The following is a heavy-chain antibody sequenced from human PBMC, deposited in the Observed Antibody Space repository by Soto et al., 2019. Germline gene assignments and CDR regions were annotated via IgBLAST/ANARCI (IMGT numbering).Heavy chain of an antibody. CDR2: INPNSGFT. D-gene: IGHD3-9*01. J-gene: IGHJ6*02. CDR1: GYTFTGYY. CDR3: ARARIGTGGYYYYARDV. V-gene: IGHV1-2*04. Sequence: QVQLVQSVAEVKKPGASVKVSCKASGYTFTGYYIHWVRQAPGQGLEWMGWINPNSGFTNYAQQFQGWVTMTRDTSIRPACVELRRLRSDDTAVYYCARARIGTGGYYYYARDVCGQGNTVTVSS.